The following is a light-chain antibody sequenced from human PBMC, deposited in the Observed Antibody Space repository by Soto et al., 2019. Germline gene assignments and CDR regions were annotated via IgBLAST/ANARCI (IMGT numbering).Light chain of an antibody. CDR2: GAS. J-gene: IGKJ1*01. CDR3: QQYGRSLWT. CDR1: QSVSSSY. Sequence: VLTQCLGPLFLSPGETATLFSMASQSVSSSYLAWYQQKPGQAPRLVIYGASRRATGIPDRFSGSGSGTDFTLTISRLEPEDFAVYYCQQYGRSLWTFGQGTKMDI. V-gene: IGKV3-20*01.